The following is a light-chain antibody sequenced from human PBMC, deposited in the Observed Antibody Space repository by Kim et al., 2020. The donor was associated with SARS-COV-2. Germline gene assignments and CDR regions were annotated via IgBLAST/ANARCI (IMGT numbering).Light chain of an antibody. J-gene: IGLJ1*01. Sequence: QSITISCTGTSRDVGGYNYVSWYQQHPGNAPKLMIYDVSNRPSGVSNRLSGSKSGNTASLTISGLQAEDEADYYCSSYTSSSTNYVFGTGTKVTVL. CDR1: SRDVGGYNY. CDR2: DVS. V-gene: IGLV2-14*03. CDR3: SSYTSSSTNYV.